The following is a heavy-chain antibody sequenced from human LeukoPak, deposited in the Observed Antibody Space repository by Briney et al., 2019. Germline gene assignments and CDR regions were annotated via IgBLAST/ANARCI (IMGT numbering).Heavy chain of an antibody. CDR2: ISCSSSYI. J-gene: IGHJ4*02. CDR1: GFTFSSYS. V-gene: IGHV3-21*01. D-gene: IGHD3-10*01. Sequence: GGSLRLSCAASGFTFSSYSMNWVRQAPGKGLEWVSSISCSSSYIYYADSVKGRFTISRDNAKNSLYLQMNSLRAEDTAVYYCARDEGWFGEYWGQGTLVTVSS. CDR3: ARDEGWFGEY.